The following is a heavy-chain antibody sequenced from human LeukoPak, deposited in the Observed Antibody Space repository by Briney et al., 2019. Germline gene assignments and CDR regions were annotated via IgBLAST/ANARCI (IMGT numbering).Heavy chain of an antibody. J-gene: IGHJ4*02. Sequence: HPGGSLRLSCAASGFTVSSNYMSWVCQAPGKGLEWVSVIYSGGSTYYADSVKGRFTISRDNSKNTLYLQMNSLRAEDTAVYYCARYCSGGSCYASDYWGQGTLVTVSS. V-gene: IGHV3-53*01. CDR2: IYSGGST. CDR1: GFTVSSNY. D-gene: IGHD2-15*01. CDR3: ARYCSGGSCYASDY.